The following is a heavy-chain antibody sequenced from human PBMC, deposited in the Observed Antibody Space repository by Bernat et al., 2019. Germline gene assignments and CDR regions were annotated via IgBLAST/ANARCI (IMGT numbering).Heavy chain of an antibody. CDR2: ISSSSSYK. D-gene: IGHD1-20*01. J-gene: IGHJ4*02. CDR1: GFTFSSYR. CDR3: ARDRGITGTTLGY. V-gene: IGHV3-21*01. Sequence: EVQLVESGGGLVKPGGSLRLSCAAAGFTFSSYRMNWVRQAPGKGLEWVSSISSSSSYKYYAASVEGRFTISRDNAKNSLYLQVNSLRAEDTAVYYCARDRGITGTTLGYWGQGTLVTVSS.